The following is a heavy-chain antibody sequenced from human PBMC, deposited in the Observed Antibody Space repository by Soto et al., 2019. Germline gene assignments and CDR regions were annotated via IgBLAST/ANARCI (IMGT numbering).Heavy chain of an antibody. D-gene: IGHD6-19*01. CDR3: ARTPGWLVTNYYYGMDV. CDR1: GFTFSSYA. CDR2: ISGSGGST. V-gene: IGHV3-23*01. J-gene: IGHJ6*02. Sequence: EVQLLESGGGLVQPGGSLRLSCAASGFTFSSYAMSWVRQAPGKGLEWVSAISGSGGSTYYADSVKGRFTISRDNSKNTLYLQMNSLRAEDTAVYYCARTPGWLVTNYYYGMDVWCQGTTVTFSS.